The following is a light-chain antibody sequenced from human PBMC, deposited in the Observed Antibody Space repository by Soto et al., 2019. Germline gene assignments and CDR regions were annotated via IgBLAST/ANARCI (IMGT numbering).Light chain of an antibody. J-gene: IGKJ2*01. Sequence: EIVLTQSPGTLSLSPGERATRSCRASQSVSSSYLAWYQQKPGQAPRLLIYGASSRATGIPDRFSGSGSGTDFTHTISRLEPEDFAVYYCQQYGSSQYTFGQGTKLEIQ. CDR2: GAS. CDR1: QSVSSSY. V-gene: IGKV3-20*01. CDR3: QQYGSSQYT.